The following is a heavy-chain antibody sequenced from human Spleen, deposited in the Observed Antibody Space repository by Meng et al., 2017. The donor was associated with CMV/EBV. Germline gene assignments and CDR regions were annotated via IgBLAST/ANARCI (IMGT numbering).Heavy chain of an antibody. V-gene: IGHV4-59*02. CDR1: GDSVSSYY. D-gene: IGHD3-22*01. CDR2: IYYSGSD. Sequence: SETLSLTCTVSGDSVSSYYWNWIRQPPGKGLEWIGYIYYSGSDNYNPSLKSRLTISVDTSRNQFSLKLRSVTAADTAVYYCARAHSSASFWFDPWGQGTLVTVSS. CDR3: ARAHSSASFWFDP. J-gene: IGHJ5*02.